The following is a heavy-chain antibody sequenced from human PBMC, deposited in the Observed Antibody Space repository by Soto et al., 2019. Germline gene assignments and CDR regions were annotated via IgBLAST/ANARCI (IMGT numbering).Heavy chain of an antibody. J-gene: IGHJ4*02. CDR3: ARLHSSSSRRFDY. CDR1: GGSISSGDYY. D-gene: IGHD6-6*01. CDR2: IYYSGST. V-gene: IGHV4-30-4*01. Sequence: SETLSLTCTVSGGSISSGDYYWSWIRQPPGKGLEWIGYIYYSGSTYYNPSLKSRVTISVDTSKNQFSLKLSSVTAADTAVYYCARLHSSSSRRFDYWGQGXLVTVYS.